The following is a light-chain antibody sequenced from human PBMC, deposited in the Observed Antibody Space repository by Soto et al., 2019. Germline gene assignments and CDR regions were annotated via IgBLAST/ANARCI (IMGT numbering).Light chain of an antibody. CDR1: QGIRDY. CDR2: AAS. CDR3: QKYTSPPRT. Sequence: DIQMTQSPSSLSASVGDRVTITCRASQGIRDYLAWYQQKPGNVPKLLIYAASTLQSGVPSRFSGSGSGTDFSLTISSLQAEDVATYYCQKYTSPPRTFGGGTKVEIK. V-gene: IGKV1-27*01. J-gene: IGKJ4*01.